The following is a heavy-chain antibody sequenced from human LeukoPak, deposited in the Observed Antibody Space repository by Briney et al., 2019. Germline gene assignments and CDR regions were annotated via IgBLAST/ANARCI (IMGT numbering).Heavy chain of an antibody. J-gene: IGHJ4*02. CDR2: INPNSGGT. CDR3: ARDYYYGSGSYYRDKASFDY. D-gene: IGHD3-10*01. CDR1: GYTFTGYY. V-gene: IGHV1-2*02. Sequence: ASVKVSCKASGYTFTGYYMHWVRQAPGQGLEWMGWINPNSGGTNYAQKFQGRVTMTTDTSTSTAYMELRSLRSDDTAVYYCARDYYYGSGSYYRDKASFDYWGQGTLVTVSS.